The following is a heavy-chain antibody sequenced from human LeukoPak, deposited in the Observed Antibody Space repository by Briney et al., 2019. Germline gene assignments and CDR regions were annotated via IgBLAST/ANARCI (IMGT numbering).Heavy chain of an antibody. V-gene: IGHV4-39*07. J-gene: IGHJ4*02. CDR2: IFYSGST. CDR1: GGSISSATYY. D-gene: IGHD2-15*01. Sequence: SETLSLTCTVSGGSISSATYYWGWIRQPPGKGLEWIGIIFYSGSTYYNPSLKSRLTLSVDTSKNQFSLKLSSVTAADTAVYYCARSRYCWGGGSCSFDYWGQGTLVTVSS. CDR3: ARSRYCWGGGSCSFDY.